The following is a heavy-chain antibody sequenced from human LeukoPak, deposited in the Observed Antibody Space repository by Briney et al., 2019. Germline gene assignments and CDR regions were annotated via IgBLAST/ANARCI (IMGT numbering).Heavy chain of an antibody. CDR2: IIPIFGTA. D-gene: IGHD1-26*01. CDR3: ARAQVGADPTSFDY. CDR1: GGTFSSYA. V-gene: IGHV1-69*05. Sequence: SVKVSCKASGGTFSSYAISWVRQAPGQGLEWMGGIIPIFGTANYAQKFHGRVTITTDESTSTAYMELSSLRSEDTAVYYCARAQVGADPTSFDYWGQGTLVTVSS. J-gene: IGHJ4*02.